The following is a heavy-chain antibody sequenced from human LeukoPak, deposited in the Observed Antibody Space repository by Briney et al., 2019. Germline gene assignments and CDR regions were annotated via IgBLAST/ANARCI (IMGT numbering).Heavy chain of an antibody. CDR1: GFTVITND. V-gene: IGHV3-53*01. CDR2: LYSDGNT. D-gene: IGHD1-14*01. J-gene: IGHJ4*02. Sequence: GGSLRLFCAASGFTVITNDMTWVRQAPGKGLEWVSVLYSDGNTKYADSVQGRFTISRDNSKNTLHLEMNSLSPDDTAVYYCARGVEPLAANTLAYWGQGTLVTVSS. CDR3: ARGVEPLAANTLAY.